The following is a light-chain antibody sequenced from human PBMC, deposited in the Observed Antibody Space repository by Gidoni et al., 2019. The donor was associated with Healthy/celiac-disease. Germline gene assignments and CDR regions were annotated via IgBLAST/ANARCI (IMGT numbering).Light chain of an antibody. J-gene: IGKJ5*01. CDR1: QSVSSSY. CDR2: GAS. V-gene: IGKV3-20*01. Sequence: EIVLTPSPRTLSSSPGERATLSCRASQSVSSSYLAWYQQKPGQAPRLLIYGASSRATGIPDRFSGSGSGTEFTLTISRLEPEDVAVYYCQQYGSSPPITFGQGTRLEIK. CDR3: QQYGSSPPIT.